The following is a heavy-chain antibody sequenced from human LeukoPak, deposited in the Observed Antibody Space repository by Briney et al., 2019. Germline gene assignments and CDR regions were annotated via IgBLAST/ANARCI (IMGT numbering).Heavy chain of an antibody. D-gene: IGHD3-22*01. CDR2: INSYGSST. J-gene: IGHJ4*02. CDR1: GFTFSSYW. Sequence: GGSLRLSCAASGFTFSSYWMHWVRQAPGKGLVWVSRINSYGSSTSYAASVKGRFTISRDNAKNTLYLQMNSLRAEDTAVYYCARVDYYDSSGYYRWGQGTLVTVSS. CDR3: ARVDYYDSSGYYR. V-gene: IGHV3-74*01.